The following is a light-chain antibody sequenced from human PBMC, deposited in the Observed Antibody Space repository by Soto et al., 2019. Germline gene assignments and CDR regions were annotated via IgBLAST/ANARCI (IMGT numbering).Light chain of an antibody. V-gene: IGKV3-20*01. Sequence: EIVLTQSPDTLSLSPGERATLSCRASQTITTTSLAWYQQKAGQTPRLLIYDSSSRATGIPDRFSGSGSGTDFTLTISRLEPDDFAVYYCQHYGLSRTFGQGTKVEIK. J-gene: IGKJ1*01. CDR1: QTITTTS. CDR3: QHYGLSRT. CDR2: DSS.